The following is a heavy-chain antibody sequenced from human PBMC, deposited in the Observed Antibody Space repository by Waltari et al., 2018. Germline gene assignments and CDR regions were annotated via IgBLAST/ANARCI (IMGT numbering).Heavy chain of an antibody. CDR2: INHSGST. D-gene: IGHD3-10*01. CDR3: ARPYYYGSGSLFYFDY. CDR1: GGSFSGYY. J-gene: IGHJ4*02. Sequence: QVQLQQWGAGLLKPSETLSLTCAVYGGSFSGYYWSWLRQPPGKGLEWIGEINHSGSTNYNPSLKSRVTISVDTSKNQFSLKLSSVTAADTAVYYCARPYYYGSGSLFYFDYWGQGTLVTVSS. V-gene: IGHV4-34*01.